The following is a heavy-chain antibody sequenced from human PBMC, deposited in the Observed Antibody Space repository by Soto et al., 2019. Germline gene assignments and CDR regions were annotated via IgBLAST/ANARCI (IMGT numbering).Heavy chain of an antibody. CDR2: IGTAGDT. CDR3: ARSSTVTSGGWYFDL. V-gene: IGHV3-13*01. CDR1: GFTFSSYD. J-gene: IGHJ2*01. D-gene: IGHD4-17*01. Sequence: EVQLVESGGGLVQPGGSLRLSCAASGFTFSSYDMHWVRQATGKGLEWVSAIGTAGDTYYPGSVKGRFTISREKAKNSSYLQMNSLRAGDTAVYYCARSSTVTSGGWYFDLWGRGTLVTVSS.